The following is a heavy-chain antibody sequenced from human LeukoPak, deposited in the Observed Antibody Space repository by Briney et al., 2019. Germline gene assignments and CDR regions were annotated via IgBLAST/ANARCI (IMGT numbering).Heavy chain of an antibody. V-gene: IGHV1-2*02. Sequence: ASVKVSCKASGYTFTGYYMHWVRQAPGKGLEWMGWINPNSGGTNYAQKFQGRVTMTRDTSISTAYMELSRLRSDDTAVYYCARGGSGHYYYYYMDVWGKGTTVTISS. CDR1: GYTFTGYY. D-gene: IGHD2-15*01. CDR2: INPNSGGT. J-gene: IGHJ6*03. CDR3: ARGGSGHYYYYYMDV.